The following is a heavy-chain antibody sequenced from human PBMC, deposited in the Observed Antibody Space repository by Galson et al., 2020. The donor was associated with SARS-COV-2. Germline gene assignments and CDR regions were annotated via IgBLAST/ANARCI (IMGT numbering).Heavy chain of an antibody. CDR3: ATSYDILTGRTLLDY. D-gene: IGHD3-9*01. Sequence: ASVKVSCKVSGYTLTELSMHWVRQAPGKGLEWMGGFDPEDGETIYAQKFQGRVTMTEDTSTDTAYMELSSLRSEDTAVYYCATSYDILTGRTLLDYWGQGTLVTVSS. CDR1: GYTLTELS. CDR2: FDPEDGET. J-gene: IGHJ4*02. V-gene: IGHV1-24*01.